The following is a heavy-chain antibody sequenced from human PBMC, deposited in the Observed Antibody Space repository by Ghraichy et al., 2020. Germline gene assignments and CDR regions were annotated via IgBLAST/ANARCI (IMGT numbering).Heavy chain of an antibody. J-gene: IGHJ4*02. CDR1: GGSVSSGSYY. CDR2: IYYSGST. V-gene: IGHV4-61*01. CDR3: AIGPASYSSGWYHPEAEPRYYFDY. Sequence: SETLSLTCTVSGGSVSSGSYYWSWIRQPPGKGLEWIGYIYYSGSTNYNPSLKSRVTISVDTSKNQFSLKLSSVTAADTAVYYCAIGPASYSSGWYHPEAEPRYYFDYWGQGTLVTVSS. D-gene: IGHD6-19*01.